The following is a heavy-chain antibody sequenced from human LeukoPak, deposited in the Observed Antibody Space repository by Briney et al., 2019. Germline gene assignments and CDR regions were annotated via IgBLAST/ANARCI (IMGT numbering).Heavy chain of an antibody. J-gene: IGHJ4*02. CDR1: GGSISSRGYY. CDR2: MYYSGST. V-gene: IGHV4-39*07. CDR3: ARGGGSYQYFDY. Sequence: SETLSLTCTVSGGSISSRGYYWGWIRQSPGKGLEWIGSMYYSGSTYYNPSLKSRVTISVDTSKNQFSLKLSSVTAADTAVYYCARGGGSYQYFDYWGQGTLVTVSS. D-gene: IGHD1-26*01.